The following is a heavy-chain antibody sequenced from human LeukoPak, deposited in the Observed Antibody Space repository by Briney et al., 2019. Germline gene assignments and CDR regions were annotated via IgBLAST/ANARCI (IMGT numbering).Heavy chain of an antibody. V-gene: IGHV3-30*18. CDR3: AKSVGGSSWYYDY. CDR1: GFTFSSYG. Sequence: GGSLRLSCAASGFTFSSYGMHWVRQAPGKGLGWGAVISYDGSNKYYADSVKGRFTISRDNSKNTLYLQMNSLRAEDTAVYYCAKSVGGSSWYYDYWGQGTLVTVSS. CDR2: ISYDGSNK. J-gene: IGHJ4*02. D-gene: IGHD6-13*01.